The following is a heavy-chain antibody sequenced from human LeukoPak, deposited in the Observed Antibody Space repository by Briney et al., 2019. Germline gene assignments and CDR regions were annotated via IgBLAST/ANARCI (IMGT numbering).Heavy chain of an antibody. J-gene: IGHJ3*02. V-gene: IGHV3-33*01. Sequence: GGSLRLSCAVSGFTFSSYGMHWFRQAPGKGLEWVAVIWYDGSNKYYADSVKGRFTISRDNSKNTLYLEMNSLRDEDTAVYYCARDSGGSPFDIWGQGTMVTVSS. CDR2: IWYDGSNK. D-gene: IGHD1-26*01. CDR1: GFTFSSYG. CDR3: ARDSGGSPFDI.